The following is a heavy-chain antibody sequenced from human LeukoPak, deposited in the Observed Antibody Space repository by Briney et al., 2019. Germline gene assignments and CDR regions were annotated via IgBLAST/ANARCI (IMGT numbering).Heavy chain of an antibody. Sequence: PGGSLRLSCAASGFTFSSYWMSWVRQAPGKGLEWVANIKQDGSEKYYVDSVKGRFTISRDNAKNSLYLQMNSLRAEDTAVYYCARCVTIFGVVVFDYWGQGTLVTVSS. J-gene: IGHJ4*02. CDR1: GFTFSSYW. D-gene: IGHD3-3*01. V-gene: IGHV3-7*01. CDR3: ARCVTIFGVVVFDY. CDR2: IKQDGSEK.